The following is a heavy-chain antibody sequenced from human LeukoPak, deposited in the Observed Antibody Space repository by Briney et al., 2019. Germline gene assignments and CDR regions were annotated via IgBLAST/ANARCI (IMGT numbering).Heavy chain of an antibody. CDR2: IRYDGSNK. D-gene: IGHD3-10*01. CDR3: ASQAPTMVRGVIEFDP. Sequence: PGGSLRLSCAASGFTFSSYGMHWVRQAPGKGLEWVAFIRYDGSNKYYADSVKGRFTISRDNSKNTLYLQMNSLRAEDTAVYYCASQAPTMVRGVIEFDPWGQGTLVTVSS. J-gene: IGHJ5*02. CDR1: GFTFSSYG. V-gene: IGHV3-30*02.